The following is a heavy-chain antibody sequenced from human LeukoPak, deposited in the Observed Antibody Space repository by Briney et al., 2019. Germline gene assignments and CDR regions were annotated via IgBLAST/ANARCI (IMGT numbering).Heavy chain of an antibody. CDR1: VYSFITFD. CDR2: LNPNTGKT. D-gene: IGHD7-27*01. Sequence: AAVTVSCKSSVYSFITFDINWVRQAPGQGLEWMGWLNPNTGKTGYAQKFQDRVTITGNSSISTVDMELSSLTSDDTAVYYCARGPLTGEHYHYYMDVWGKGTTVTVSS. V-gene: IGHV1-8*03. CDR3: ARGPLTGEHYHYYMDV. J-gene: IGHJ6*03.